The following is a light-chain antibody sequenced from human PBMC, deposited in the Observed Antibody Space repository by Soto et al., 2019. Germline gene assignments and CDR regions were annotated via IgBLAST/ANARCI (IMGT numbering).Light chain of an antibody. Sequence: EIVLTQSPATLSLSPGERATLSCRASQSVSSSLAWYQQKPGQAPRLLIYDASNRATGIPARFSGSGSGTDFTLTISSLEPEDFAFYYCQQRSWPPLTFGGGTRVEIK. CDR2: DAS. V-gene: IGKV3-11*01. J-gene: IGKJ4*01. CDR1: QSVSSS. CDR3: QQRSWPPLT.